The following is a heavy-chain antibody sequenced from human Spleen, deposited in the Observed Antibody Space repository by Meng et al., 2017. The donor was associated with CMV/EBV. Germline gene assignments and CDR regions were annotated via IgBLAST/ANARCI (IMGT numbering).Heavy chain of an antibody. V-gene: IGHV3-21*01. CDR2: ISADATRI. Sequence: GESLKISCAASGFTFSGYSMNWVRQAPGKGLEWVSSISADATRIFYADSVRGRFAISRDNAKNSLYLQMNSLRGEDTAVYHCVTHQVLAFDPWGQGTLVTVSS. J-gene: IGHJ5*02. D-gene: IGHD4/OR15-4a*01. CDR1: GFTFSGYS. CDR3: VTHQVLAFDP.